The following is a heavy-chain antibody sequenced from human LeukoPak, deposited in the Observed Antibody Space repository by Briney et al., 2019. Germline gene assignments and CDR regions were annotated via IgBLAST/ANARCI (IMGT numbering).Heavy chain of an antibody. CDR1: GYTFTSYG. CDR2: TSVYNSNT. V-gene: IGHV1-18*01. J-gene: IGHJ5*02. Sequence: GASVKVSCKASGYTFTSYGISWVRQAPGQGLEWMGWTSVYNSNTKYAQKLQGRVTMTTDISTSTAYMELRGLRSDDTAVYYCARDMVGLAAVGNWFDPWGQGTLVTVSS. CDR3: ARDMVGLAAVGNWFDP. D-gene: IGHD6-13*01.